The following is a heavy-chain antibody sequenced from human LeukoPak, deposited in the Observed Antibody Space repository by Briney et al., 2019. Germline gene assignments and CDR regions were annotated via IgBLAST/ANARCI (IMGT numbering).Heavy chain of an antibody. D-gene: IGHD3-10*01. V-gene: IGHV1-69*05. Sequence: GASVKVSCKASGGTFSSYAISWVRQAPGQGLEWMGGIIPIFGTANYAQKFQGRVTITTDESTSTAYMELSSLRSEDTVVYYCARSRRYYGSGPHAFDIWGQGTMVTVSS. CDR1: GGTFSSYA. J-gene: IGHJ3*02. CDR3: ARSRRYYGSGPHAFDI. CDR2: IIPIFGTA.